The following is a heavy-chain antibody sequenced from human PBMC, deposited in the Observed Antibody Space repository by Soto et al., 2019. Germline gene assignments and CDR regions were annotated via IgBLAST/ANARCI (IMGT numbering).Heavy chain of an antibody. CDR1: GGTFSNSA. CDR3: AGAQTTATSAPWFDP. V-gene: IGHV1-69*17. D-gene: IGHD4-17*01. J-gene: IGHJ5*02. Sequence: QVQLVQSGAEVKKPGSSVKVSCKASGGTFSNSAINWVRQAPGQGLEWVGGIIPIFDITAYAQKFQGRVTIAAGRSTNTAYIELRNLRSDDTAVDYCAGAQTTATSAPWFDPWGQGTLVTVSS. CDR2: IIPIFDIT.